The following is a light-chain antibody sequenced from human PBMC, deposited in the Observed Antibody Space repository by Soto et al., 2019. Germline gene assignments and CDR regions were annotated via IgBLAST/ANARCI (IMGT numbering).Light chain of an antibody. V-gene: IGKV1-6*01. Sequence: AIQMTQSPSSLSASVGDRVTITCRASQGIRNDLDWFQQKPGKAPKLLISAASNLQSGVPARFSGSGSGTEFTLTISSLQPEDFATYYCLQKYFYPFTFGPGTKVDIK. J-gene: IGKJ3*01. CDR3: LQKYFYPFT. CDR2: AAS. CDR1: QGIRND.